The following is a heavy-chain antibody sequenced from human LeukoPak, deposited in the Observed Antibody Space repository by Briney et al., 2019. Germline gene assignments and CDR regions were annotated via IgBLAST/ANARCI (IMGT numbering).Heavy chain of an antibody. J-gene: IGHJ4*02. V-gene: IGHV1-18*01. CDR2: ISAYNGNT. D-gene: IGHD2-15*01. CDR1: GYTFTSYG. CDR3: ARVPSGSPFDY. Sequence: ASVKVSCTASGYTFTSYGISWVRQAPGQGLEWMGWISAYNGNTNCAQKLQDRVTMTTDTSTSTAYMELRSLRSDDTAVYYCARVPSGSPFDYWGQGTPVTVSS.